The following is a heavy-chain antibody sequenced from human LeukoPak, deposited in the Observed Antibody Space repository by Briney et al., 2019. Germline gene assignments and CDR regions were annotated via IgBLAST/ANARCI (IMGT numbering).Heavy chain of an antibody. CDR2: ISSSSSYI. V-gene: IGHV3-21*01. D-gene: IGHD6-13*01. CDR1: GFTFSSYS. J-gene: IGHJ4*02. Sequence: GGSLRLSCAASGFTFSSYSMNWVRQAPGKGLEWVSSISSSSSYIYYADSVKGRFTISRDNAKNSLYLQMNSLRAEDTAVYYCARDQRQQLVRAIDYWGQGTLVTVSS. CDR3: ARDQRQQLVRAIDY.